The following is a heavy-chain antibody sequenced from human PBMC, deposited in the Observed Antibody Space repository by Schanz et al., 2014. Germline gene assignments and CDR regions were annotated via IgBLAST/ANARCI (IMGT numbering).Heavy chain of an antibody. D-gene: IGHD3-9*01. CDR1: GFSFSDHA. V-gene: IGHV3-72*01. Sequence: EVELVESGGGLVQPGGSLRLSCAASGFSFSDHAMDWVRQAAGQGLEWVGRVRKKEFSDDTEEYAASVRGRFTISRDEAKNDVELQMNGLETEGTAMYYCVREGSTTPVAGLRSFDWLGRFDFWGQGARVTVSS. CDR3: VREGSTTPVAGLRSFDWLGRFDF. J-gene: IGHJ4*02. CDR2: VRKKEFSDDTE.